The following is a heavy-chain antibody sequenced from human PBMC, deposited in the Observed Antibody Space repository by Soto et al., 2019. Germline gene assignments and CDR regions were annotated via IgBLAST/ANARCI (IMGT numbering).Heavy chain of an antibody. CDR2: IYYSGST. CDR1: GGSISSSSYY. D-gene: IGHD4-4*01. Sequence: PSETLSLTCTVSGGSISSSSYYWGWIRQPPGKGLEWIGSIYYSGSTYYNPSLKSRVTISVDTSKNQFSLKLSSVTAADTAVYYCARHSDDYINGINWFDPWGQGTLVTVSS. J-gene: IGHJ5*02. CDR3: ARHSDDYINGINWFDP. V-gene: IGHV4-39*01.